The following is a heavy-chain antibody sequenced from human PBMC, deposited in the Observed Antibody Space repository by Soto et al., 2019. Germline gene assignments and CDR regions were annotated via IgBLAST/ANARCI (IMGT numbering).Heavy chain of an antibody. J-gene: IGHJ6*02. CDR1: GFTFSSYW. D-gene: IGHD3-16*01. CDR3: ARDGAPLAYYYYGMDV. CDR2: ISYDGSNK. V-gene: IGHV3-30-3*01. Sequence: PGGSLRLSCAASGFTFSSYWMSWVRQAPGKGLEWVAVISYDGSNKYYADSVKGRFTISRDNSKNTLYLQMNSLRAEDTAVYYCARDGAPLAYYYYGMDVWGQGTTVTVSS.